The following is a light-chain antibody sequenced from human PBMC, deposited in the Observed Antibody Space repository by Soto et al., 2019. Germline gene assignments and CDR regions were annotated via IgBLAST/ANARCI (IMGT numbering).Light chain of an antibody. V-gene: IGKV1-39*01. J-gene: IGKJ2*01. Sequence: DIQMPQSPSSLSASVGDRVTITCRASQGLRTYLVWYQQRQGRAPKLLIYDASSLLSGVPSRFSGSGSGTDFTLTISSLQPEDFATYYCQQSYRTPYTFGQGTKLETK. CDR1: QGLRTY. CDR2: DAS. CDR3: QQSYRTPYT.